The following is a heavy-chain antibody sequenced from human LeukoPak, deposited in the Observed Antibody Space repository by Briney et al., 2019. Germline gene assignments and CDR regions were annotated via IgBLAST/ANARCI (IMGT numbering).Heavy chain of an antibody. J-gene: IGHJ4*02. CDR3: ATARFTMVRGDEFDY. D-gene: IGHD3-10*01. V-gene: IGHV1-24*01. CDR2: FDPEDGET. CDR1: GYTLTVLS. Sequence: ASVKVSCKVSGYTLTVLSMHWVRQAPGKGLEWMGGFDPEDGETIYAQKFQGRVTMTEDTSTDTAYMELSSLRSEDTAVYYCATARFTMVRGDEFDYWGQGTLVTVSS.